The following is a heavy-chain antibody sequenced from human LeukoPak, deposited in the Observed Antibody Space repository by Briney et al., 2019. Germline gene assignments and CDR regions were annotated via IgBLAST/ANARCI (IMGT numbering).Heavy chain of an antibody. Sequence: ASVKVPCKASGYTFTGYYMHWVRQAPGQGLEWMGWINPNSGGTNYAQKFQGRVTMTRDTSISTAYMELSRLRSDDTAVYYCAREVCSGGSCYTGQNWFDPWGQGTLVTVSS. J-gene: IGHJ5*02. CDR3: AREVCSGGSCYTGQNWFDP. CDR2: INPNSGGT. V-gene: IGHV1-2*02. D-gene: IGHD2-15*01. CDR1: GYTFTGYY.